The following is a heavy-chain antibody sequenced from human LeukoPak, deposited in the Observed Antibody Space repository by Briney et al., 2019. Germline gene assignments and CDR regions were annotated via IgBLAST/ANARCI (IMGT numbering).Heavy chain of an antibody. J-gene: IGHJ4*02. V-gene: IGHV2-5*02. D-gene: IGHD1-26*01. CDR3: AHSYSGNYWVYSFDY. Sequence: SGPTLVNPTQTLTLTCTFSGFSLHTGGVGVGWIRQPPGKALEWLSLIYWDDDKRYSPSLKSRLTITKDTSKNQVVLTMTNMDPVDTATYYCAHSYSGNYWVYSFDYWGQGTLVTVSS. CDR2: IYWDDDK. CDR1: GFSLHTGGVG.